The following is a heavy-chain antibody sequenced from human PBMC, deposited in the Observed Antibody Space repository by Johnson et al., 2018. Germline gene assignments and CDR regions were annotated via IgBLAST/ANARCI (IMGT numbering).Heavy chain of an antibody. Sequence: QVQLVQSGGGVVQSGRSLRLSCAASGFTFSSYAMHWVRQAPGTGLEWVAVISYDGSNKYYADSVKGRFTISRDNSKNTLYLQMNSLRAEDTAVYYCARDASRDYPDAFDSWGQGTMVTVSS. J-gene: IGHJ3*02. D-gene: IGHD4-11*01. V-gene: IGHV3-30-3*01. CDR2: ISYDGSNK. CDR1: GFTFSSYA. CDR3: ARDASRDYPDAFDS.